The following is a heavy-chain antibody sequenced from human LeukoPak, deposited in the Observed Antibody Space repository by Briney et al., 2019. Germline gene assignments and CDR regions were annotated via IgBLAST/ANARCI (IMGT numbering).Heavy chain of an antibody. V-gene: IGHV3-21*06. Sequence: GGSLRLSCAASGFTFSSYTMNWVRQAPGKGLEWVSSISSSSYIYYADSVKGRFTISRDNAKNSLYLQMNSLRAEDTAVYYCARDTYDILTGYYKWAFDSWGQGTMVTVSA. CDR3: ARDTYDILTGYYKWAFDS. D-gene: IGHD3-9*01. CDR2: ISSSSYI. CDR1: GFTFSSYT. J-gene: IGHJ3*02.